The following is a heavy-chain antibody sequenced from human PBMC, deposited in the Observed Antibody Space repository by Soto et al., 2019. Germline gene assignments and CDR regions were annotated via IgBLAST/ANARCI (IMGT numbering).Heavy chain of an antibody. CDR3: ARAYEVYDSSGYHFDS. V-gene: IGHV4-30-4*01. CDR1: GSSINSGGYY. D-gene: IGHD3-22*01. CDR2: IYYSGST. J-gene: IGHJ4*02. Sequence: SETLSLTCTVTGSSINSGGYYWSWNRQPPGKGLEWIGYIYYSGSTYFNPSLKSRITISVDTSKNQFSLKVSSVTAADTAVYYCARAYEVYDSSGYHFDSWGQGTLVTVSS.